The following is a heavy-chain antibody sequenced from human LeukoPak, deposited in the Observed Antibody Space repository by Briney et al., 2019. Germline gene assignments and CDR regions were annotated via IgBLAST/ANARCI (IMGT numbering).Heavy chain of an antibody. V-gene: IGHV4-34*01. CDR2: INHSGST. J-gene: IGHJ3*02. Sequence: TSETLSLTCAVYGGSFSGYYWSWIRQPPGKGLEWIGEINHSGSTNYNPSLKSRVTISVDTSKNQFSLKLSSVTAADTAVYYCARGLTEGRPKAVAGNFLYAFDIWGQGTMVTVSS. CDR3: ARGLTEGRPKAVAGNFLYAFDI. CDR1: GGSFSGYY. D-gene: IGHD6-19*01.